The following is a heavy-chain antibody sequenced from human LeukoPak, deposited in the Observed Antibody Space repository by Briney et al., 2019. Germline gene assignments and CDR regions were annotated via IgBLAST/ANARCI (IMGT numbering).Heavy chain of an antibody. V-gene: IGHV1-2*02. J-gene: IGHJ5*02. CDR3: ARGAYGANWFDP. Sequence: ASVKVPCKASGYTFTGYYIHWVRQAPGQGLEWMGWINPNSGGSNYAQKLQGRVTMTTDTSTSTAYMELRSLRSDDTAVYYCARGAYGANWFDPWGQGTLVTVSS. D-gene: IGHD4-17*01. CDR2: INPNSGGS. CDR1: GYTFTGYY.